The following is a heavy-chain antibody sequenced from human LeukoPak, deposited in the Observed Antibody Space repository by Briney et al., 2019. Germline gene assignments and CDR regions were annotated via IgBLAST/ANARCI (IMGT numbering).Heavy chain of an antibody. Sequence: PSETLSLTCTVSGGSISSYYWSWIRQPPGKGLEWIGYIYYSGSTNYNPSLKSRVTISVDTSKNQFSLTLSSVTAADTAVYYCARLAPYSYEWSTLDYWGQGTLVTVSS. CDR2: IYYSGST. D-gene: IGHD5-18*01. CDR3: ARLAPYSYEWSTLDY. J-gene: IGHJ4*02. V-gene: IGHV4-59*08. CDR1: GGSISSYY.